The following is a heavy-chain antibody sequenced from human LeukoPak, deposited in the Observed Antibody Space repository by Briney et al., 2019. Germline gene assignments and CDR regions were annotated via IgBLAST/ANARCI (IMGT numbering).Heavy chain of an antibody. CDR1: GFTFSGSA. J-gene: IGHJ4*02. CDR3: TKLSEDGDYFDY. V-gene: IGHV3-73*01. CDR2: IRGRANNYAT. D-gene: IGHD2-8*01. Sequence: GSLRLSCVASGFTFSGSAMHWVRQASGKGLEWVGRIRGRANNYATAYAASVQGRFTISRDNSKNSAYLQMNGLKTEDTAVYYCTKLSEDGDYFDYWGQGTLVTVSS.